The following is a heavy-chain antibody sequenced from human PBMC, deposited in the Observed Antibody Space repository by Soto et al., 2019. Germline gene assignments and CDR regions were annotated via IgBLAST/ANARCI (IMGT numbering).Heavy chain of an antibody. J-gene: IGHJ4*02. Sequence: GGSLRLSCAASGFTFSSYAMKWVRQAPGKGLEWVSLIGESGTPTYYADSVKGRFTISRDNSKNTLYLEMNSLRAEDTAVYYCAKGLNYYDETDYSYFECWGLGALVTVSS. CDR2: IGESGTPT. V-gene: IGHV3-23*01. D-gene: IGHD3-22*01. CDR3: AKGLNYYDETDYSYFEC. CDR1: GFTFSSYA.